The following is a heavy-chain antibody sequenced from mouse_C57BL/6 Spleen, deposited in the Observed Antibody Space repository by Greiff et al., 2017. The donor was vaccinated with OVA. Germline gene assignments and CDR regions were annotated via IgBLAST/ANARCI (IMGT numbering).Heavy chain of an antibody. J-gene: IGHJ2*01. CDR3: ARCGSSHYFDY. CDR1: GFTFSDYG. CDR2: ISSGSSTI. Sequence: EVKLMESGGGLVKPGGSLKLSCAASGFTFSDYGMHWVRQAPEKGLEWVAYISSGSSTIYYADTVKGRFTISRDNAKNTLFLQMTSLRSEDTAMYYCARCGSSHYFDYWGQGTTLTVSS. V-gene: IGHV5-17*01. D-gene: IGHD1-1*01.